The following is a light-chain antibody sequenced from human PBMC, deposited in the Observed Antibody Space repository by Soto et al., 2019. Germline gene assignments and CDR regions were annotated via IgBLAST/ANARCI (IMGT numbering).Light chain of an antibody. CDR3: QQYNNWS. CDR2: AAS. V-gene: IGKV3-15*01. Sequence: ETMLTQSPVSMYFCPVKISSLLSRASQSVSSSSLAWYQQRPGQAPRLLIYAASTRATGIPARFSGSGSGTDFTLTISSLQSDDFAVYYCQQYNNWSFGQGTRLEI. J-gene: IGKJ5*01. CDR1: QSVSSS.